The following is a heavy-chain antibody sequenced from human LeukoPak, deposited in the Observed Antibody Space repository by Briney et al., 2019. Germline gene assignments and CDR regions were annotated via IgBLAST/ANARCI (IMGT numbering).Heavy chain of an antibody. CDR2: INTNTGNP. CDR3: ARVPWSIRRWLVPDY. Sequence: ASVKVSCKASGYTFTGYYMHWVRQAPGQGLEWMGWINTNTGNPTYAQGFTGRFVFSLDTSVSTAYLQISSLKAEDTAVYYCARVPWSIRRWLVPDYWGQGTLVTVSS. V-gene: IGHV7-4-1*02. J-gene: IGHJ4*02. CDR1: GYTFTGYY. D-gene: IGHD6-19*01.